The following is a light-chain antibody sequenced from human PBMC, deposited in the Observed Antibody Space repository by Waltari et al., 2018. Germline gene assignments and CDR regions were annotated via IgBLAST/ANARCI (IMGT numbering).Light chain of an antibody. CDR2: KTS. CDR1: QRFDGW. J-gene: IGKJ4*01. CDR3: QQYETYPFT. V-gene: IGKV1-5*03. Sequence: DIQMTHSPSTLSASVGDRVTITCRASQRFDGWLAWFQQRPGIAPKLLIYKTSTLESGVPSRFSGSGSGTEYTLTISGLQPDDFATYYCQQYETYPFTFGGGTKVEI.